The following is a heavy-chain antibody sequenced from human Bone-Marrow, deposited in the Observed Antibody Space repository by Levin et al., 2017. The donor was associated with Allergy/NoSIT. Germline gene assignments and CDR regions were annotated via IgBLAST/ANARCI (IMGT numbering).Heavy chain of an antibody. CDR2: MSHDGRNN. V-gene: IGHV3-30*03. D-gene: IGHD2-2*01. CDR1: GFTFSIYG. CDR3: ARDLVPAAADRSYFYGMDV. J-gene: IGHJ6*02. Sequence: GGSLRLSCAASGFTFSIYGIHWVRQAPGKGLEWVAGMSHDGRNNYLADSVKGRFIISRDNSQDTLYLQMDSLGAEDSAVYYCARDLVPAAADRSYFYGMDVWGHGTTVTVSS.